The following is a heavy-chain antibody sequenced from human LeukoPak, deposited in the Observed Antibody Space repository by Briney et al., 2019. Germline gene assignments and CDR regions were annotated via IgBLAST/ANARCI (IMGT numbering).Heavy chain of an antibody. CDR1: GYTFTGYY. D-gene: IGHD2-15*01. V-gene: IGHV1-2*02. J-gene: IGHJ4*02. CDR2: INPNSGDT. Sequence: ASVKVSCKASGYTFTGYYIHWVRQAPGQGLEWMGWINPNSGDTNYAQKFQGRVTMTRGTYISTAYMELSSLRSDDTAVYYCARDWREIGYCSGGSCYLFDYWGQGTLVTVSS. CDR3: ARDWREIGYCSGGSCYLFDY.